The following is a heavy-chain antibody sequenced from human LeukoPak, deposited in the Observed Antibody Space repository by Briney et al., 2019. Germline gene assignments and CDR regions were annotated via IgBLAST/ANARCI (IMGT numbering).Heavy chain of an antibody. D-gene: IGHD1-14*01. CDR3: AREDHRCYYYYMDV. V-gene: IGHV3-7*01. J-gene: IGHJ6*03. CDR1: GFTFSSYW. CDR2: IKQDGSEK. Sequence: PGGSLRLSCAASGFTFSSYWMSWVRQAPGKGLEWVANIKQDGSEKYYVDSVKGRFTISRDNAKNSLYLQMNSLRAEDTAVYYCAREDHRCYYYYMDVWGKGTTVTISS.